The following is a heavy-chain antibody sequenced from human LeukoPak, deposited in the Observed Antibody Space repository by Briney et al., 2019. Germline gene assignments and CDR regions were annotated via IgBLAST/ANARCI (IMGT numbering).Heavy chain of an antibody. CDR3: ARQGLAAAGFPFDY. V-gene: IGHV4-39*01. CDR2: IYYSGST. CDR1: GGSISSSSYY. D-gene: IGHD6-13*01. Sequence: SETLSLTCTVSGGSISSSSYYWGWIRQPPGNGLEWIGSIYYSGSTYYNPSLKSRVTISVDTSKNQFSLKLSSVTAADTAVYYCARQGLAAAGFPFDYWGQGTLVTVSS. J-gene: IGHJ4*02.